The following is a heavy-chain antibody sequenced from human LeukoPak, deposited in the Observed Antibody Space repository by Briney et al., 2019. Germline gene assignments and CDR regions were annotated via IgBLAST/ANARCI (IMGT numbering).Heavy chain of an antibody. D-gene: IGHD2-8*01. CDR3: AKTREMVYYTRAFDY. CDR1: GFTFSSYS. V-gene: IGHV3-21*01. CDR2: ISSSSSYI. Sequence: GGSLRLSCAASGFTFSSYSMNWARQAPGKGLEWVSSISSSSSYIYHADSVKGRFTISRDNSKNTLYLQMNSLRAEDTAVYYCAKTREMVYYTRAFDYWGQGTLVTVSS. J-gene: IGHJ4*02.